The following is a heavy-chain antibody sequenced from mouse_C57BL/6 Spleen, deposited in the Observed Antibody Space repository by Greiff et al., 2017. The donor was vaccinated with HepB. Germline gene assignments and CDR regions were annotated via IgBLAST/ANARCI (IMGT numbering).Heavy chain of an antibody. D-gene: IGHD1-1*01. Sequence: VQLQQSGPELVKPGASVKISCKASGYAFSSSWMNWVKQRPGKGLEWIGRIYPGDGDTNYNGKFKGKATLTADKSSSTAYMQLSSLTSEDSAVYFCARLFITTVVDYYFDYWGQGTTLTVSS. CDR2: IYPGDGDT. V-gene: IGHV1-82*01. CDR1: GYAFSSSW. J-gene: IGHJ2*01. CDR3: ARLFITTVVDYYFDY.